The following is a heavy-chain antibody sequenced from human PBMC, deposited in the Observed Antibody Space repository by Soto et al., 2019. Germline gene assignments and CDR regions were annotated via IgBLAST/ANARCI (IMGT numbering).Heavy chain of an antibody. J-gene: IGHJ4*02. V-gene: IGHV4-34*01. CDR2: INHSGST. D-gene: IGHD5-18*01. CDR3: ARFNVDTAMGYYFDY. CDR1: GVSFSGYY. Sequence: PSETLSLTCAVYGVSFSGYYWSWIRQPPGKGLEWIGEINHSGSTNYNPSLKSRVTISVDTSKNQFSLKLSSVTAADTAVYYCARFNVDTAMGYYFDYWGQGTLVTVSS.